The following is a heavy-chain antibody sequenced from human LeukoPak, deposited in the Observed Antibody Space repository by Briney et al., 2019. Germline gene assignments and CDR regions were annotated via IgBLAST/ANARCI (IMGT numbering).Heavy chain of an antibody. J-gene: IGHJ4*02. D-gene: IGHD1-1*01. CDR2: MNPNNGNT. V-gene: IGHV1-8*02. CDR1: GYTFSNDD. CDR3: AKEVQLLPFDY. Sequence: ASVRVSCKASGYTFSNDDINWVRQATGHGLEWMGWMNPNNGNTGYAQKFQGRVSMTRNISISTAYMELNSLRPEDTAVYYCAKEVQLLPFDYWGQGSLVTVSS.